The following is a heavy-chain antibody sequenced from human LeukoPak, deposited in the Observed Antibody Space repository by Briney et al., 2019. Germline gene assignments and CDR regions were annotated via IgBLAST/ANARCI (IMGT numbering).Heavy chain of an antibody. J-gene: IGHJ4*02. Sequence: GGSLRLSCAASGFTFSSCWMSWVRQAPGKGLEWVANIKQDGGEKYYVDSVQGRFTISRDNAKNSLYLQMNSLRAEDTAVYYCARGKRGTTVTTRGIDYWGQGTLVTVSS. CDR1: GFTFSSCW. V-gene: IGHV3-7*01. CDR3: ARGKRGTTVTTRGIDY. D-gene: IGHD4-17*01. CDR2: IKQDGGEK.